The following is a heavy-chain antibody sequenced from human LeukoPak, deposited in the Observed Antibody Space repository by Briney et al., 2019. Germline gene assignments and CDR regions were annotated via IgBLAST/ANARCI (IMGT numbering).Heavy chain of an antibody. J-gene: IGHJ4*02. CDR2: INHSGST. CDR1: GGSFSGYY. Sequence: SETLSLTCAVYGGSFSGYYRSWIRQPPGKGLEWIGEINHSGSTNYNPSLKSRVTISVDTSKNQFSLKLSSVTAADTAVYYCARRYYYDSSGYYYRPCFDYWGQGTLVTVSS. CDR3: ARRYYYDSSGYYYRPCFDY. V-gene: IGHV4-34*01. D-gene: IGHD3-22*01.